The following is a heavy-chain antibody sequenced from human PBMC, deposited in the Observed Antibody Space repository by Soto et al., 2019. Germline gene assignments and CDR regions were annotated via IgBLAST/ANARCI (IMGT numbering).Heavy chain of an antibody. Sequence: GGSLRLSWGASGIEFSNYAMSWVRQAPGKGLEWVSISSASGRSRYHADSVKGRFTISRDNSKNTLYLHMTNLRAEDTAVYYCAKDGNWLDVYFDVWGQGTPVTVSS. D-gene: IGHD6-19*01. CDR1: GIEFSNYA. V-gene: IGHV3-23*01. J-gene: IGHJ4*02. CDR3: AKDGNWLDVYFDV. CDR2: SSASGRSR.